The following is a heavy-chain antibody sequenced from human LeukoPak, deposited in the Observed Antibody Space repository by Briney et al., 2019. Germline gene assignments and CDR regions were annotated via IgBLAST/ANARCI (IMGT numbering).Heavy chain of an antibody. J-gene: IGHJ4*02. D-gene: IGHD2-15*01. Sequence: GGSLRLSCAASGFTLSSYGMHWVRQAPGKGLEWVAVIWYDGSNKYYADSVKGRFTISRDNSKNTLYLQMNSLRAEDTAVYYCATDSGGRYFDYWGQGTLVTVSS. CDR1: GFTLSSYG. CDR2: IWYDGSNK. V-gene: IGHV3-33*01. CDR3: ATDSGGRYFDY.